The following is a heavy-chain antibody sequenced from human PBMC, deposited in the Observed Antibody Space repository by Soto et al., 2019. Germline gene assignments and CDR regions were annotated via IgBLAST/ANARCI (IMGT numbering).Heavy chain of an antibody. Sequence: QVLLVQSGAEVREPGASVKVSCKASGYTLTTYGVTWVRQAPGQGLEWMGWVSPSSGDTNYARKLQGRVTKTTDTFTTADYMELSSLSSADTAVYYRARVYSHYALDYLGQGTLVTFSS. CDR1: GYTLTTYG. J-gene: IGHJ4*02. CDR2: VSPSSGDT. V-gene: IGHV1-18*01. D-gene: IGHD4-4*01. CDR3: ARVYSHYALDY.